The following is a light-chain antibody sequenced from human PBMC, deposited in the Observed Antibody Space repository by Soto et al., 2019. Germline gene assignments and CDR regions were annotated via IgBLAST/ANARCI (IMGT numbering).Light chain of an antibody. J-gene: IGLJ3*02. CDR1: SSDIGAYNY. Sequence: QSVLTQPPSASGSPGQSVTISCTGTSSDIGAYNYDSWYQQHPGKAPKLMIHEVSKRPSGVPDRFSGSKSGNTASLTVSGLQAEDEADYYCSSYAGSNDRWVFGGGTKVTVL. CDR3: SSYAGSNDRWV. CDR2: EVS. V-gene: IGLV2-8*01.